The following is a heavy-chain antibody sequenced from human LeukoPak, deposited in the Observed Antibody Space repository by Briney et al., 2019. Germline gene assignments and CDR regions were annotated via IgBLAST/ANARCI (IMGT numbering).Heavy chain of an antibody. CDR1: GYNFNSYD. CDR3: ARGGSGWYHYYYYGMDV. V-gene: IGHV1-8*02. Sequence: GASVKVSCKASGYNFNSYDINWVRQAPGQGLEWMGWMNPNSGNTGYAQKFQGRVTMTTDTSISTAYMEMTTLTSEDTAVYYCARGGSGWYHYYYYGMDVWGQGTTVTVSS. CDR2: MNPNSGNT. D-gene: IGHD6-19*01. J-gene: IGHJ6*02.